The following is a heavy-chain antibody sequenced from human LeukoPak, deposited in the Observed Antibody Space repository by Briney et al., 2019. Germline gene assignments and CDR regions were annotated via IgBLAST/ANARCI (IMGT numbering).Heavy chain of an antibody. CDR3: ARVPVGAIDPLGF. Sequence: GGSLRLPCAASGFTFRSHWMHWVRQAPGKGLVWVSRSNSDGSSTNYADSVKGRFTISRDNAKNTLYLQMNSLRAEDTAVYYCARVPVGAIDPLGFWGQGTLVTVSS. V-gene: IGHV3-74*01. D-gene: IGHD1-26*01. CDR2: SNSDGSST. CDR1: GFTFRSHW. J-gene: IGHJ1*01.